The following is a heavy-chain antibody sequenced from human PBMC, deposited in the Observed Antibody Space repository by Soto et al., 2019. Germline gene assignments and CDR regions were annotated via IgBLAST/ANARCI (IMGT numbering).Heavy chain of an antibody. Sequence: SLRLTCTVSGFTIGDYAMSWVRQAPGKGLEWVGFIRSKAYGGTTEYAASVKGRFTISRDASKSIAYLQMNSLKTDDTAVYYCTRQEADRARYFDYLGQGTLGTVSS. D-gene: IGHD6-13*01. J-gene: IGHJ4*02. CDR3: TRQEADRARYFDY. CDR2: IRSKAYGGTT. V-gene: IGHV3-49*04. CDR1: GFTIGDYA.